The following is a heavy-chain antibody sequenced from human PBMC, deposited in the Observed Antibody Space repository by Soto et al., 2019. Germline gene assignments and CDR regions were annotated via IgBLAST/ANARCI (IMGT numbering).Heavy chain of an antibody. Sequence: QVQLVQSGAEVKKPGSSVKVSCKASGGTFSSYTINWVRQAPGQGLEWMGMIIPILGIANYAQKFQDRVTITADKSTSTAYMDLSSLRSEDTAVYYCARGRGGRGDYWGQGTLVTVPS. V-gene: IGHV1-69*02. CDR2: IIPILGIA. CDR3: ARGRGGRGDY. D-gene: IGHD2-15*01. CDR1: GGTFSSYT. J-gene: IGHJ4*02.